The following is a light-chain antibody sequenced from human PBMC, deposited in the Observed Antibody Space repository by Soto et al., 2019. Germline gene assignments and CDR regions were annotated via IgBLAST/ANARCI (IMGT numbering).Light chain of an antibody. CDR1: QPIRSY. Sequence: IGVTKSPAALSASVGDKVTIHCRASQPIRSYLKWYQHKPGEAPRLLIYFISRLQSGALSRFSGSGSGKDFTLTIDMPHPEDTVTYCSQENYMRPITFGQGTRLEIK. V-gene: IGKV1-39*01. J-gene: IGKJ5*01. CDR2: FIS. CDR3: QENYMRPIT.